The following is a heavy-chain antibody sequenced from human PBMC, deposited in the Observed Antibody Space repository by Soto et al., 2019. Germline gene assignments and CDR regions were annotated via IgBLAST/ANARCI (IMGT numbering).Heavy chain of an antibody. CDR2: IYSGGST. CDR1: GFTVSNHC. Sequence: GGFLRLSWAASGFTVSNHCMSWVRQAPGKGLEWVSVIYSGGSTYYADSVKGRFTISRDNSKNTLYLQMNSLRAEDTAVYYCARVGTVTTIYYDMAVWGKGTTVTVSS. D-gene: IGHD4-17*01. CDR3: ARVGTVTTIYYDMAV. V-gene: IGHV3-66*01. J-gene: IGHJ6*03.